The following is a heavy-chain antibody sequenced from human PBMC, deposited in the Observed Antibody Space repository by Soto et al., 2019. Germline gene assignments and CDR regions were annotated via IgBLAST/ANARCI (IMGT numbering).Heavy chain of an antibody. CDR1: GFTFSGSA. CDR3: SIAARPDYYYYYGMDV. V-gene: IGHV3-73*01. CDR2: IRSKANSYAT. J-gene: IGHJ6*02. Sequence: GGSLRLSCAASGFTFSGSAMHWVRQASGKGLEWVGRIRSKANSYATAYAASVKGRFTISRDDSKNTAYLQMNSMKTEDTAVYYCSIAARPDYYYYYGMDVWGQGTTVTVSS. D-gene: IGHD6-6*01.